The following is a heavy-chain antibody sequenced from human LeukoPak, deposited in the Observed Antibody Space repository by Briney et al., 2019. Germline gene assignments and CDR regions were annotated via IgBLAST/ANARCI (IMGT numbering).Heavy chain of an antibody. CDR3: ARVVYSHYWPEGMDV. J-gene: IGHJ6*02. V-gene: IGHV4-59*01. CDR1: GDSISSYY. D-gene: IGHD4-11*01. Sequence: PSETLSLTCTVSGDSISSYYWSWIRQPPGKGLEWIGYIYNSETTNYNPSLESRVTISEDTSKNQFPLMLTSVTAADTAVYHCARVVYSHYWPEGMDVWGQGTTVTVSS. CDR2: IYNSETT.